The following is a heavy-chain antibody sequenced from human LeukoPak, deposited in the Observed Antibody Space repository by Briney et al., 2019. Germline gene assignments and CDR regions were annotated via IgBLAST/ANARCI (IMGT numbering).Heavy chain of an antibody. J-gene: IGHJ6*04. Sequence: PSETLSLTCTVSGVSISSYYWSWIWQPPGKGLEWVGYIYYSGSTNYSASLKSRVTISVDASKNQFSLKLSSVTAADTAVYYCARAPGYCSSTSCYAGEGYYYYYGMDVWGKGTTVTVSS. CDR1: GVSISSYY. CDR3: ARAPGYCSSTSCYAGEGYYYYYGMDV. V-gene: IGHV4-59*01. CDR2: IYYSGST. D-gene: IGHD2-2*01.